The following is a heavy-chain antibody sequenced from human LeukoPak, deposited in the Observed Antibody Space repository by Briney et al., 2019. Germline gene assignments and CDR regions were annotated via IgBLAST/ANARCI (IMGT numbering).Heavy chain of an antibody. CDR3: ANLDCDGDCYPFF. J-gene: IGHJ4*02. CDR1: GFTFSSYA. D-gene: IGHD2-21*02. Sequence: GGSLRLSCAASGFTFSSYAMSWVRQAPGNGLEWVSAISGSGGSTYYAGSVKGRFTISRDNSKNTLYLPMNSMRAEDTAVYYGANLDCDGDCYPFFWGQGTLVTVSS. V-gene: IGHV3-23*01. CDR2: ISGSGGST.